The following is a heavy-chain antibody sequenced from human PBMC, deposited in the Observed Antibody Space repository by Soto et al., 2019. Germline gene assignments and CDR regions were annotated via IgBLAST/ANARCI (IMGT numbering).Heavy chain of an antibody. J-gene: IGHJ4*02. CDR2: TYYRSTWYN. CDR3: AREDYYYFDY. CDR1: GDSVSSKSVA. V-gene: IGHV6-1*01. D-gene: IGHD4-17*01. Sequence: SQTLSLTCAISGDSVSSKSVAWNWIRQSPSRGLEWLGRTYYRSTWYNDYASSVKSRIIINPDTSKNQFSLQLNSVSPEDTAVYFCAREDYYYFDYWGLGTLVTVSS.